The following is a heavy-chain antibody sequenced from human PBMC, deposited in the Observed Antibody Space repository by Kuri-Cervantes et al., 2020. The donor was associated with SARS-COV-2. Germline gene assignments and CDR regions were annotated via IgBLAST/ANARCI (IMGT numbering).Heavy chain of an antibody. D-gene: IGHD3-16*01. Sequence: SETLSLTCTVSGGSISSSSYYWGWIRQPPGKGLEWIGSIYYSGSTYCNPSLKSRVTISVDTSKNQFSLKLSSVTAADTAVYYCARDLWGSPGYMDVWGKGTTVTVSS. CDR1: GGSISSSSYY. J-gene: IGHJ6*03. CDR2: IYYSGST. V-gene: IGHV4-39*07. CDR3: ARDLWGSPGYMDV.